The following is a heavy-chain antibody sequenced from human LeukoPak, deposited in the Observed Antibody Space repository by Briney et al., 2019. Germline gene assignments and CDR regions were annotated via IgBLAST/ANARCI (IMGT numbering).Heavy chain of an antibody. CDR1: GFSLSNNG. Sequence: GGSLRLSCAVSGFSLSNNGMHWVRQAPGKGLEWVAAISYDGSNKYYADSVKGRFTISRDNSKNTLYLQMNSLRAEDTAVYYCARDGIAVTYYYYYMDVWGKGTTVTVSS. CDR2: ISYDGSNK. J-gene: IGHJ6*03. D-gene: IGHD1-26*01. CDR3: ARDGIAVTYYYYYMDV. V-gene: IGHV3-30*03.